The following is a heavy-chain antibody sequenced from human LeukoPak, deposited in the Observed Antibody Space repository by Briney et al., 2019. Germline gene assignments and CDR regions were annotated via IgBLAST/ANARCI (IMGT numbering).Heavy chain of an antibody. J-gene: IGHJ4*02. V-gene: IGHV4-39*07. CDR1: GDSISSSDDY. D-gene: IGHD2-2*01. Sequence: MPSETLSLTCTVSGDSISSSDDYWDWIRQPPGKGLEWIGSVYYSGTTSYNPSLKSRVTISVDTSKNQFSLKLSSVTAADTAVYYCARGHSCSSTSCYAEGLDYWGQGTLVTVSS. CDR2: VYYSGTT. CDR3: ARGHSCSSTSCYAEGLDY.